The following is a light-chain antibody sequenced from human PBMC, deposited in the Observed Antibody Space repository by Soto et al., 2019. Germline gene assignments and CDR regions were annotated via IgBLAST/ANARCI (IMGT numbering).Light chain of an antibody. V-gene: IGKV1-5*01. Sequence: DIQMTQSPSTLSASVGDRVTITCRASQSISGWLAWYQQKPGKAPKLLIFDVSSLERGVPSRFSGSGSGTEFTLTISNLQPDDFANYYCQQANSFPRTFGGGTKVEIK. CDR2: DVS. J-gene: IGKJ4*01. CDR1: QSISGW. CDR3: QQANSFPRT.